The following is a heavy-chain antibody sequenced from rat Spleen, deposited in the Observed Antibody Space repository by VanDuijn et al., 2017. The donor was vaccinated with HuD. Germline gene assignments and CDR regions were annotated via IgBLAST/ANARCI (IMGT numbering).Heavy chain of an antibody. CDR1: GFIFSDYN. V-gene: IGHV5-7*01. J-gene: IGHJ3*01. CDR3: ARHSDWEWFAY. D-gene: IGHD5-1*01. CDR2: ISFDGKTN. Sequence: EVQLVESGGGLVQPGRSLTLSCVVSGFIFSDYNMAWVRQAPKKGLEWVATISFDGKTNYYRDSVKGRFTISRDTAESTLFLQMDSLRSEDTATYYCARHSDWEWFAYWGQGTLVTVSS.